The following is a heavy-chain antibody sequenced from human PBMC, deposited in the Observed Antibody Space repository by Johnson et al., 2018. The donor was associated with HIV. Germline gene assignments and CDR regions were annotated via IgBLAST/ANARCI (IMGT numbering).Heavy chain of an antibody. Sequence: QVQLVESGGGLVKPGGSLSLSCAASGFAFGNSYMAGIRQAPGKGLAWVSSIISGSHPIYYQDSLKGGFTVSRDTSKNSLYLQMNSLRAEDTAVYYCARGTWEEPHSFDMWGQGTMVTVSS. V-gene: IGHV3-11*04. CDR1: GFAFGNSY. D-gene: IGHD1-1*01. J-gene: IGHJ3*02. CDR3: ARGTWEEPHSFDM. CDR2: IISGSHPI.